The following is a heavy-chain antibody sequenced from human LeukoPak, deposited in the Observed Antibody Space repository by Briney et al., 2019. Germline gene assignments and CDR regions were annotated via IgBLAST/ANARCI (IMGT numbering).Heavy chain of an antibody. Sequence: GRSLRLSCAASGFTFSSYAMHWVRQAPGKGLEWVAVISYDGSNKYYADSVKGRFTISRDSSKNTLYLQMNSLRAEDTAVYYCARDRGFGAYYYYYYMDVWGKGTTVTVSS. V-gene: IGHV3-30*01. D-gene: IGHD3-3*01. CDR1: GFTFSSYA. CDR3: ARDRGFGAYYYYYYMDV. J-gene: IGHJ6*03. CDR2: ISYDGSNK.